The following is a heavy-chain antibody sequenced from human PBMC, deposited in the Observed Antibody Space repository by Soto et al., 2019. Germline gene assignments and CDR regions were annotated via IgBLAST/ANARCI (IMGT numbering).Heavy chain of an antibody. CDR1: GDSIMISDFY. D-gene: IGHD3-3*02. J-gene: IGHJ5*02. CDR3: ARHSLALRKNNWFDP. V-gene: IGHV4-39*01. Sequence: PSETLSLTSTVSGDSIMISDFYWAWIRQPPGKGLEWIGSIFYLGSSYYNPSLKSRVTMSVDTSKNQFSLRLRSVTAADTALYFCARHSLALRKNNWFDPWGQGIMVTVSS. CDR2: IFYLGSS.